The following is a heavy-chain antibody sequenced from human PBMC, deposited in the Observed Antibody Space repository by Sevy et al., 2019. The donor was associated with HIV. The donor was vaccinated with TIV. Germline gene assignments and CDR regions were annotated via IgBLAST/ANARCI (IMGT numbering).Heavy chain of an antibody. Sequence: GGSLRLSCAASGFTFSSYSMNWVRQAPGKGLEWVSSISSSSSYIYYADSVKGRFTISRDNAKDSLYLQMNSLRAEDTAVYYCARGGGFLEWPPLTGYYYGMDVCGQGTTVTVSS. J-gene: IGHJ6*02. D-gene: IGHD3-3*01. CDR2: ISSSSSYI. CDR3: ARGGGFLEWPPLTGYYYGMDV. V-gene: IGHV3-21*01. CDR1: GFTFSSYS.